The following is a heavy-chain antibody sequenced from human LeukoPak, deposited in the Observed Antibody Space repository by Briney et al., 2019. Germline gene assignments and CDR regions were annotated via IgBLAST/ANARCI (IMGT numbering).Heavy chain of an antibody. D-gene: IGHD2-2*01. CDR1: GYTFTGYY. CDR3: ARDSALDDIVVVPAAIDWFDP. J-gene: IGHJ5*02. CDR2: INPNSGGT. Sequence: ASVKVSCKASGYTFTGYYMHWVRQAPGQGLEWMGRINPNSGGTNYARKLQGRVTMTTDTSTSTAYMELRSLRSDDTAVYYCARDSALDDIVVVPAAIDWFDPWGQGTLVTVSS. V-gene: IGHV1-2*06.